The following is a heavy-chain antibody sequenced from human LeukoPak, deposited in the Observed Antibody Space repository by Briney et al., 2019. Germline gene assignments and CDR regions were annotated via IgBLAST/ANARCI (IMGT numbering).Heavy chain of an antibody. CDR2: IWYDGSNK. D-gene: IGHD3-10*01. CDR3: ARVGLLWFGEILYYGMDV. Sequence: GGSLRLSCAASGFTFSSYGMLWVRQAPGKGLEWVAVIWYDGSNKYYADSVKGRFTISRDNSKNTLYLQMNSLRAEDTAVYYCARVGLLWFGEILYYGMDVWGQGTTVTVSS. V-gene: IGHV3-33*08. CDR1: GFTFSSYG. J-gene: IGHJ6*02.